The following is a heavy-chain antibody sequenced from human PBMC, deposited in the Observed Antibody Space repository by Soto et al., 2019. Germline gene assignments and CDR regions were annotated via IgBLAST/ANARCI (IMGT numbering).Heavy chain of an antibody. CDR3: AKGHYSRGGYFDY. Sequence: GGSLRLSCAASGFTFSRYAMHWVRQAPGKGLEWVSGISWNSGSIGYADSVKGRFTISRDNAKNSLYLQMNSLRAEDTALYYCAKGHYSRGGYFDYWGQGTLVTVSS. V-gene: IGHV3-9*01. J-gene: IGHJ4*02. CDR2: ISWNSGSI. D-gene: IGHD3-22*01. CDR1: GFTFSRYA.